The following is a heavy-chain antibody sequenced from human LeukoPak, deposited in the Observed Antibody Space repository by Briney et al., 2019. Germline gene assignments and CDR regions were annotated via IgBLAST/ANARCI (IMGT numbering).Heavy chain of an antibody. CDR1: GGSISSYY. CDR2: IYTSGST. Sequence: SETLSLTCAVSGGSISSYYWIWIRQPARKGLEWIGRIYTSGSTNYNPSLKSRVTMSVDTSKNQFSLKLSSVTAADTAVYYCVRIFPGSWIDPWGKGTLVTVSS. CDR3: VRIFPGSWIDP. J-gene: IGHJ5*02. D-gene: IGHD2-21*01. V-gene: IGHV4-4*07.